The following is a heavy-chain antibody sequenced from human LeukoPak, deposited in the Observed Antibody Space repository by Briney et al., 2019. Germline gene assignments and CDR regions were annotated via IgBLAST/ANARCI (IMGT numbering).Heavy chain of an antibody. D-gene: IGHD5-18*01. Sequence: ASVKVSCKSSGYTFTTYGITWVRQAPGQGLEWMGWISTYNGNTNYAQKLQGRVTMTTDTSTSTAYMELRSLRSDDTDMYYCARDRMDTGTYFDYWGQGTRVTVSS. CDR2: ISTYNGNT. V-gene: IGHV1-18*01. CDR1: GYTFTTYG. J-gene: IGHJ4*02. CDR3: ARDRMDTGTYFDY.